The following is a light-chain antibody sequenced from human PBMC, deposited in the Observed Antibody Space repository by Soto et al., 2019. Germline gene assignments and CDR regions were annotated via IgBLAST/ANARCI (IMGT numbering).Light chain of an antibody. CDR3: QQYNNWPLH. CDR1: QSVSRD. Sequence: EIVMTQSPATLSVSPGERATLFCRASQSVSRDLAWYQQKPGQAPRHLIYGASTRASGIPARFSGSGSGTEFTLTISSLQSEDFAVYYCQQYNNWPLHFGGGTKVEIK. J-gene: IGKJ4*01. V-gene: IGKV3-15*01. CDR2: GAS.